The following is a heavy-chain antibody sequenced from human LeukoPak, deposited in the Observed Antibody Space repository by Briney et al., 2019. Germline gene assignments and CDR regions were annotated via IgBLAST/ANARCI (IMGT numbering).Heavy chain of an antibody. CDR3: AKGKDSSGYYGMDV. CDR1: GYTFTSYG. V-gene: IGHV1-18*01. J-gene: IGHJ6*02. Sequence: ASVKVSCKDSGYTFTSYGISWVRQAPGQGLEWMGWISAYNGNTNYAQKLQGRVTMTTDTSTSTAYMELRSLRSDDTAVYYCAKGKDSSGYYGMDVWGQGTTVTVSS. CDR2: ISAYNGNT. D-gene: IGHD6-19*01.